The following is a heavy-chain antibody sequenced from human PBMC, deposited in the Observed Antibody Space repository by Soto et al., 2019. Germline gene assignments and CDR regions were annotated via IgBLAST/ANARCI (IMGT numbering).Heavy chain of an antibody. J-gene: IGHJ4*02. D-gene: IGHD3-16*02. CDR3: ARGYRIIDY. Sequence: QVQLVESGGGVVQPGRSLRLSCAASGFTFSNYALHWVRQAPGKGLEWVALISSDGSNKYYTDSVKGRFNISRANSKNTLYLQMSSLRDEDTAVYHCARGYRIIDYWGQGTLVTVSS. CDR1: GFTFSNYA. CDR2: ISSDGSNK. V-gene: IGHV3-30-3*01.